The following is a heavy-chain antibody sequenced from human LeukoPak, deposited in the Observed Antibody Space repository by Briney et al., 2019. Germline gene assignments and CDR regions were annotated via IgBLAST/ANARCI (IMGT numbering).Heavy chain of an antibody. D-gene: IGHD1-26*01. CDR3: ARINSGSYHTPGYYGMDV. J-gene: IGHJ6*02. CDR1: GGSISSSSYY. CDR2: IYYSGST. V-gene: IGHV4-39*07. Sequence: SETLSLTCTVSGGSISSSSYYWGWIRQPPGKGLEWIGSIYYSGSTYYNPSLKSRVTISVDTSKNQFSLKLSSVTAADTAVYYCARINSGSYHTPGYYGMDVWGQGTTVTVSS.